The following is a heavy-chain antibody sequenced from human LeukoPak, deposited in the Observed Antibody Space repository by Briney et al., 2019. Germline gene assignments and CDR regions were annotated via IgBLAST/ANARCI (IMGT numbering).Heavy chain of an antibody. CDR3: AKAPTSDYYYYMDV. D-gene: IGHD4-11*01. Sequence: GGSLRLSCAASGFTFSSYGMHWVRQAPGKGLEWVAVIWYDGSNKYYADSVKGRFTISRDNSKNTLYLQMNSLRAEDTAVYYCAKAPTSDYYYYMDVWGKGTTVTVSS. V-gene: IGHV3-30*02. CDR2: IWYDGSNK. CDR1: GFTFSSYG. J-gene: IGHJ6*03.